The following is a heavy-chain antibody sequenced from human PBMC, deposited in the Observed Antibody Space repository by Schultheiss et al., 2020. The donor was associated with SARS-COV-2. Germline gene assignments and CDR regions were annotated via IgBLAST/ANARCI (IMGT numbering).Heavy chain of an antibody. CDR3: AKLWVKQTNDY. Sequence: GGSLRLSCAASGFTFSSYWMSWVRQAPGKGLEWVANIKQDGSEKYYVDSVKGRFTISRDNAKNSLYLQMNSLRAEDTAVYYCAKLWVKQTNDYWGQGTLVTVSS. CDR1: GFTFSSYW. V-gene: IGHV3-7*03. D-gene: IGHD2-21*01. CDR2: IKQDGSEK. J-gene: IGHJ4*02.